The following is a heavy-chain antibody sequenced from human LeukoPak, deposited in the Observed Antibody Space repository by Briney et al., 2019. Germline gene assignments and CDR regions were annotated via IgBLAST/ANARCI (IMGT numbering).Heavy chain of an antibody. CDR3: ARGVTAAGSS. V-gene: IGHV4-59*01. CDR2: INYIGST. D-gene: IGHD6-13*01. CDR1: GGSISSYY. Sequence: SETLSLTCTVSGGSISSYYWSWIRQSPRKGLEWIGYINYIGSTNYNPSLKNRVTISADISKSQFSLRLRSVTAADTAVYFCARGVTAAGSSWGQGTLVTVSS. J-gene: IGHJ5*02.